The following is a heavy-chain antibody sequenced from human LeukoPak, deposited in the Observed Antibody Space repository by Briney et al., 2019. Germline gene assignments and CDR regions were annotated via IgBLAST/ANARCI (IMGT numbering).Heavy chain of an antibody. Sequence: ASVKVSCKASGGTFSSYAINWVRQAPGQGLEWMGGIIPIFGTANYAQKFQGRVTITADESTSTAYMELSSLRSEDTAVYYCAWTDYAYPYYYGMDVWGQGTTVTVSS. V-gene: IGHV1-69*13. CDR1: GGTFSSYA. J-gene: IGHJ6*02. CDR2: IIPIFGTA. CDR3: AWTDYAYPYYYGMDV. D-gene: IGHD3/OR15-3a*01.